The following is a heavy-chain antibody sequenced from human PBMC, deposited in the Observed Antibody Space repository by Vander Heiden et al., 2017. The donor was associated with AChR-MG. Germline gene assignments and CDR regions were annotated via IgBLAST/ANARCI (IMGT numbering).Heavy chain of an antibody. D-gene: IGHD3-9*01. CDR3: ATGNYDILTGYYNWFDP. CDR1: GGTFSSYA. Sequence: QVQLVQSGAEVKKPGSSVKVSCKASGGTFSSYAISWVRQAPGQGLEWMGGIIPIFGTANYAQKFQGRVTITADESTSTAYMELSSLRSEDTAVYYCATGNYDILTGYYNWFDPWGQGTLVTVSS. J-gene: IGHJ5*02. CDR2: IIPIFGTA. V-gene: IGHV1-69*01.